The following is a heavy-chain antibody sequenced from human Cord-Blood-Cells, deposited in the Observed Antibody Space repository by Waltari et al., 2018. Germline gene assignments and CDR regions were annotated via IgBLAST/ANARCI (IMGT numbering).Heavy chain of an antibody. CDR3: ARGTQARAFDI. V-gene: IGHV4-4*07. CDR1: GGSISSYY. J-gene: IGHJ3*02. CDR2: IYTSGST. Sequence: QVQLQEAGPALVKPSETLSLTCSVPGGSISSYYWSGIRQPAGKGLEWIGRIYTSGSTNYNPSLKSRVTMSVDTSKNQFSLKLSSGTAADTAVYYCARGTQARAFDIWGQGTMVTVSS.